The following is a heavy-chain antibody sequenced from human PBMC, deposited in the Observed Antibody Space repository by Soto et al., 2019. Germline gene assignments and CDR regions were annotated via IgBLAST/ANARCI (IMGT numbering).Heavy chain of an antibody. CDR2: IYPGDSDT. D-gene: IGHD4-4*01. J-gene: IGHJ6*02. V-gene: IGHV5-51*01. CDR3: ASSITSHYYYYGMDV. Sequence: GESLKISCKGSGYSFTSYWIGWARQMPGKGLEWMGIIYPGDSDTRYSPSFQGQVTISADKSISTAYLQWSSLKASDTAMYYCASSITSHYYYYGMDVWGQGTTVTVSS. CDR1: GYSFTSYW.